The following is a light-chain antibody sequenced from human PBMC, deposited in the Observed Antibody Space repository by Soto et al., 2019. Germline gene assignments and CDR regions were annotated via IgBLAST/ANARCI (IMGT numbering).Light chain of an antibody. J-gene: IGLJ1*01. CDR2: GTI. CDR3: QSYDSTLSARYV. CDR1: SSNIGAGYD. Sequence: QSVLTQPPSVSGAPGQRVTISCTGSSSNIGAGYDVHWYQQRPGTAPKLLIFGTINRPSGVPDRFSCSKSGTSASLAITGLQAEDEGDYYCQSYDSTLSARYVFGTGTKLTVL. V-gene: IGLV1-40*01.